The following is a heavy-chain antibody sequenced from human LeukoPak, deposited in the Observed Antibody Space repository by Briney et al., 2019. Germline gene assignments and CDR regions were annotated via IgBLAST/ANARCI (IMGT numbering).Heavy chain of an antibody. D-gene: IGHD5-24*01. J-gene: IGHJ6*03. Sequence: SETLSLTCTVSNGSISSDTYFWSWIRQPAGKGLEWIGRMSSSGISTYSPSLKSRVTISIDTSRNQFPLKLSSVTAADTAVYYCARELDGNRYYYYMDVWGKGTTVTISS. CDR3: ARELDGNRYYYYMDV. CDR2: MSSSGIS. CDR1: NGSISSDTYF. V-gene: IGHV4-61*02.